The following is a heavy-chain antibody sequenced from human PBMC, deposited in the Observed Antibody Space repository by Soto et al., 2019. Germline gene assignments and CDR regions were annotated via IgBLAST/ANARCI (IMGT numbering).Heavy chain of an antibody. CDR3: VRDRYSSSGWLDP. J-gene: IGHJ5*02. CDR1: GDSVSSYSAA. Sequence: SQTLSLTCAISGDSVSSYSAAWNWIRQSPSGGLEWLGRTYYRSRFFSDYAESVKSRIIINPDTSKNQFSLQLKSVTPEDTAVYYWVRDRYSSSGWLDPWGKGTPVTVSS. D-gene: IGHD3-10*01. V-gene: IGHV6-1*01. CDR2: TYYRSRFFS.